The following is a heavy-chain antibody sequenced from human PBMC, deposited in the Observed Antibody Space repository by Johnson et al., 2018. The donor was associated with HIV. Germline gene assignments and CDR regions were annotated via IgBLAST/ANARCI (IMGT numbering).Heavy chain of an antibody. D-gene: IGHD1-1*01. V-gene: IGHV3-7*01. CDR2: IKQDGSEK. CDR1: GFLFSSQW. CDR3: AKDRTGFDAFDI. Sequence: VQLVESGGGVVQPGGSLRLSCAASGFLFSSQWMSWVRQAPGKGLEWVANIKQDGSEKYYVDSVKGRFTISRDNAKNSLYLQMNSLRAEDTAVYYCAKDRTGFDAFDIWGQGTMVTVSS. J-gene: IGHJ3*02.